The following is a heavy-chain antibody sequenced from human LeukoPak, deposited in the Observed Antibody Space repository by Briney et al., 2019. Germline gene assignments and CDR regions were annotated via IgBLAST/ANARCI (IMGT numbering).Heavy chain of an antibody. CDR2: ISYDGSNK. Sequence: GRSLRLSCAASGFTFSSYGMHWVRQAPGKGLEWVAVISYDGSNKYYADSVKGRFTISRDNAKNSLYLQMNSLRAEDTAVYYCARDSFRGYCSGGSCAYYYYGMDVWGQGTTVTVSS. CDR1: GFTFSSYG. V-gene: IGHV3-30*03. CDR3: ARDSFRGYCSGGSCAYYYYGMDV. J-gene: IGHJ6*02. D-gene: IGHD2-15*01.